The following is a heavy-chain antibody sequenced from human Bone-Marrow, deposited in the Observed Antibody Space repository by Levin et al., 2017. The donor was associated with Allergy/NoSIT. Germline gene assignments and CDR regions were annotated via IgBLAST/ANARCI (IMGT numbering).Heavy chain of an antibody. J-gene: IGHJ4*02. CDR3: AHSFRPGAAVFVHRLFDS. Sequence: SGPTLVKPTQTVTLTCTFSGFSLDTYSVGVGWIRQPPGKALEWLGLIFWTGDQWYNPSLKNIFTLSGDTSNNQVVLTMSNLGPDDPATYFRAHSFRPGAAVFVHRLFDSWGQGIVVAVSS. CDR2: IFWTGDQ. D-gene: IGHD2-8*02. V-gene: IGHV2-5*01. CDR1: GFSLDTYSVG.